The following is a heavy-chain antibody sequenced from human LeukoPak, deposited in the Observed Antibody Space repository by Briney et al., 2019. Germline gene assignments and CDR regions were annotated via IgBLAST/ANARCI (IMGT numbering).Heavy chain of an antibody. CDR3: ARDVGNWFDP. CDR1: GFTFSSYW. V-gene: IGHV3-74*01. Sequence: GGSLRLSCAASGFTFSSYWMHWVRQAAGKGLMWVSRINTDGSITNYADSVKGRFTISRDNAKNTLYLQMNRLRVEDTAVYYCARDVGNWFDPWGQGTLATVSS. CDR2: INTDGSIT. D-gene: IGHD1-26*01. J-gene: IGHJ5*02.